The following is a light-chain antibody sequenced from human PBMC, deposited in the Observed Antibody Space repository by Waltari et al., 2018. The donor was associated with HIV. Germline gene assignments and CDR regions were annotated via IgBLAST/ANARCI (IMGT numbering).Light chain of an antibody. J-gene: IGLJ2*01. Sequence: SYEVTQPPSVSVSPGQTARITCSGDASTNQYAYWYQQKPGQAPVLVMYKDSERPSGIPERFSGSSSGTTVTLTISGVQAEDEADYYCQSADNSGTFVIFGGGTKLTVL. CDR2: KDS. V-gene: IGLV3-25*03. CDR3: QSADNSGTFVI. CDR1: ASTNQY.